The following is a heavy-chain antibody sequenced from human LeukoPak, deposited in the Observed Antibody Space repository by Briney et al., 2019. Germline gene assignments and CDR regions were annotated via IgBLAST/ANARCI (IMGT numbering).Heavy chain of an antibody. Sequence: GGSLRLSCAASEFSVGSNYMTWVRQAPGKGLEWVSLIYSGGSTYYADSVKGRFTISRDNSKNTLYLQMNSLRAEDTAVYYCAKDKVDYYYYMDVWGKGTTVTVSS. J-gene: IGHJ6*03. CDR3: AKDKVDYYYYMDV. CDR1: EFSVGSNY. CDR2: IYSGGST. V-gene: IGHV3-66*01.